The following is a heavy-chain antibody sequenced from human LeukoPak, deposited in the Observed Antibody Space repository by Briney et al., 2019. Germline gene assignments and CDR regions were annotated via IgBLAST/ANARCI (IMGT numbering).Heavy chain of an antibody. CDR1: GYTFTSYY. CDR2: INPSGGST. J-gene: IGHJ4*02. CDR3: ARGSSDSSGWQNSFDF. V-gene: IGHV1-46*01. Sequence: ASVKVSCKASGYTFTSYYIHWVRQAPGQGLEWMGIINPSGGSTRYAQKFQGRVTMTRDTSTSTVYMDLSSLRSEDTAVYYCARGSSDSSGWQNSFDFWGQGTLVTVSS. D-gene: IGHD6-19*01.